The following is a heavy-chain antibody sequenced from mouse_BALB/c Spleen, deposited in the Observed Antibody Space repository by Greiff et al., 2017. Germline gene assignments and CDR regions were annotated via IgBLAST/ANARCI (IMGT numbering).Heavy chain of an antibody. CDR2: ISSGGST. J-gene: IGHJ4*01. CDR1: GFTFSSYA. V-gene: IGHV5-6-5*01. CDR3: ARVGNYGLYAMDY. Sequence: EVKLMESGGGLVKPGGSLKLSCAASGFTFSSYAMSWVRQTPEKRLEWVASISSGGSTYYPDSVKGRFTISRDNARNILYLQMSSLRSEDTAMYYCARVGNYGLYAMDYWGQGTSVTVSS. D-gene: IGHD2-1*01.